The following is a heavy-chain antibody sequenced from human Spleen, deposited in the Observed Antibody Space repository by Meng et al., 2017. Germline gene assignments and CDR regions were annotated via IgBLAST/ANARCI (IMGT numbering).Heavy chain of an antibody. CDR1: GFTFSAYE. CDR2: ISNGGSTT. V-gene: IGHV3-48*03. J-gene: IGHJ4*02. Sequence: GGSLRLSCAASGFTFSAYEMNWVRQAPGKGLEWLSYISNGGSTTYYADSVKGRFTISRDNAKNSLYLQMNSLTAEDTAVYYCAGDYYDNSGLDYWGQGTLVTVSS. D-gene: IGHD3-22*01. CDR3: AGDYYDNSGLDY.